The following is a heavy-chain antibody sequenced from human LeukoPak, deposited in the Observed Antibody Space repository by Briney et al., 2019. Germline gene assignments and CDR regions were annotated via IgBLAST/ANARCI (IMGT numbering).Heavy chain of an antibody. Sequence: ASVKVSCKASGGTFSIYAISWVRQAPGQGLEWMGWSNPNSGGTSYAPKFQDRVTMTRDTSISTAYMELRRLTSDDTAVYYCARRGGHNYLDNWGRGTLVTVSS. CDR2: SNPNSGGT. CDR1: GGTFSIYA. J-gene: IGHJ4*02. CDR3: ARRGGHNYLDN. V-gene: IGHV1-2*02. D-gene: IGHD5-24*01.